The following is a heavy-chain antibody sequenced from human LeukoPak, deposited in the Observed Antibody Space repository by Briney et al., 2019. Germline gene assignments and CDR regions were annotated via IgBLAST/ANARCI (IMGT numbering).Heavy chain of an antibody. V-gene: IGHV4-30-4*01. D-gene: IGHD3-10*01. CDR1: GGSISSGDYY. Sequence: SETLSLTCTVSGGSISSGDYYWTWIRQPPGKGLGWIGYIYYSGSTYYSPSLKSRVTISVDTSRNQFSLKLNSVTAADTAVYYCARDKAGVATVDPWGQGTLVTVSS. J-gene: IGHJ5*02. CDR2: IYYSGST. CDR3: ARDKAGVATVDP.